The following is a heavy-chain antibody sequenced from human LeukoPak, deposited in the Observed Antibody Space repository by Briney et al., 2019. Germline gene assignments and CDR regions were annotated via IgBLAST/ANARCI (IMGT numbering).Heavy chain of an antibody. D-gene: IGHD6-19*01. Sequence: GASLKLSCAASGFTFTSYSMNWVRQAPGKGLEWIASISSSSNYIDYADSVKGRFTISTDNSKNSLYLQMSSLRSDDTAVYSCARLTEVRCSVAGTGLISNWGQGNLAT. CDR2: ISSSSNYI. CDR3: ARLTEVRCSVAGTGLISN. CDR1: GFTFTSYS. V-gene: IGHV3-21*01. J-gene: IGHJ4*02.